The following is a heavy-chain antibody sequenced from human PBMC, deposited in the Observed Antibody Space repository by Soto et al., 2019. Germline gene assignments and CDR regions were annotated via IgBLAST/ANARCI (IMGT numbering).Heavy chain of an antibody. V-gene: IGHV1-2*02. D-gene: IGHD5-12*01. Sequence: ASVKVSCKASGYTFTGYYMHWVRQAPGQGLEWMGWINPNSGGTNYAQKFQGRVTMTRDTSISTAYMELSRLRSDDTAVYYCARXSGYDARRYYYYYGMDVWGQGTTITVSS. CDR3: ARXSGYDARRYYYYYGMDV. CDR1: GYTFTGYY. CDR2: INPNSGGT. J-gene: IGHJ6*02.